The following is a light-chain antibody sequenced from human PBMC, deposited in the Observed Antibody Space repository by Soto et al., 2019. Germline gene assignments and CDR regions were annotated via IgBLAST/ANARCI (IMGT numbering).Light chain of an antibody. CDR2: EVV. J-gene: IGLJ1*01. Sequence: QYALTQPPSASGSSGQSVTISCSGSKSDIGIYDFVSWYQHHPGKAPRLIIYEVVKRPSGVPDRFSGSKSGNTASLTVSGLQAADEADYFCESYAGSNSYVFGTGTKLTVL. CDR3: ESYAGSNSYV. CDR1: KSDIGIYDF. V-gene: IGLV2-8*01.